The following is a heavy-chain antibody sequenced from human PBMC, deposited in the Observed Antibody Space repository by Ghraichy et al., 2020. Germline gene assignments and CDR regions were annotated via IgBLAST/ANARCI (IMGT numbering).Heavy chain of an antibody. D-gene: IGHD3-22*01. CDR3: ARGDYHDNSGYYHDVFDI. CDR1: GFTFSDYW. CDR2: IKPDGSEK. V-gene: IGHV3-7*03. J-gene: IGHJ3*02. Sequence: LSLTCAASGFTFSDYWMSWVRQAPGKGLEWVGNIKPDGSEKFYLDSVKGRFTISRDNAKNSLYLQLNSLRAEDTAVYYCARGDYHDNSGYYHDVFDIWGQGTMVTVSS.